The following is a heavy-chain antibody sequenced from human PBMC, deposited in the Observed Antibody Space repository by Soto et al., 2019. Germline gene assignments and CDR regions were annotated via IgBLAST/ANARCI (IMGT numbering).Heavy chain of an antibody. J-gene: IGHJ4*02. D-gene: IGHD3-16*01. CDR3: ARDARGKRDFGC. Sequence: QVQLVESGGGVVQPGRSLRLSCAASGFTFSWFAMHWVRQAPGKGLEWVAIISYDGSKIYYADSVKGRLTISRDNSKNTLLRQRSSVGVEEAAIYGGARDARGKRDFGCWGQGGLVTVSS. CDR1: GFTFSWFA. V-gene: IGHV3-30-3*01. CDR2: ISYDGSKI.